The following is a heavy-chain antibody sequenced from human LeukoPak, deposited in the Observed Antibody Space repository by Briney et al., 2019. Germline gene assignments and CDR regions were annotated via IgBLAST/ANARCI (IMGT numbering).Heavy chain of an antibody. CDR3: ARDHQWAFDI. D-gene: IGHD2-8*01. J-gene: IGHJ3*02. V-gene: IGHV3-48*02. CDR1: GFTFSDYN. CDR2: LTGSSSTI. Sequence: VQPGGSLRLSCAASGFTFSDYNMNWVRQAPGKGLEWISYLTGSSSTIYYADSVKGRFTISRDNAKNSLYLQMNSLRDEDTAVYYCARDHQWAFDIWGQGTMVTVSS.